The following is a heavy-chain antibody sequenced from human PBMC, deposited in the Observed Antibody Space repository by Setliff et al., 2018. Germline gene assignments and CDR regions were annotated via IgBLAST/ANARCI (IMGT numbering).Heavy chain of an antibody. CDR1: GYSISSGYY. Sequence: SETLSLTCTVSGYSISSGYYWSWIRQPPGKGLEWFGEINQSGSGDYNPSFKGRVTISVDTSKKQFSLTLTSVTSADTALYYCRQAVVGRDVFDIWGQGTVVT. D-gene: IGHD1-1*01. V-gene: IGHV4-38-2*02. CDR3: RQAVVGRDVFDI. J-gene: IGHJ3*02. CDR2: INQSGSG.